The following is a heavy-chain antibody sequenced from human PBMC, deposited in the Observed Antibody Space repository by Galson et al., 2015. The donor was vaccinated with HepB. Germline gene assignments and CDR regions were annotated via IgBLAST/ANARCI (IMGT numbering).Heavy chain of an antibody. V-gene: IGHV3-48*04. J-gene: IGHJ4*02. D-gene: IGHD3-9*01. CDR1: GFTFSSYP. Sequence: SLRLSCAASGFTFSSYPMNWVRQAPGKGLEWVSYISSSSSTIYYADSVKGRFTISRDNAKNSLYLQMNSLGAEATAVYYCARGGPGHTLNYWGQGTLVTVSS. CDR3: ARGGPGHTLNY. CDR2: ISSSSSTI.